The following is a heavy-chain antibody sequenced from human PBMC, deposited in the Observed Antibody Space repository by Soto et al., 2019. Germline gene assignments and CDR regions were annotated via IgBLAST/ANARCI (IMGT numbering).Heavy chain of an antibody. D-gene: IGHD3-10*01. CDR2: IYPGDSDT. CDR3: ARHQGSGSYPGYYGMDV. CDR1: GYSFTSYW. J-gene: IGHJ6*02. V-gene: IGHV5-51*01. Sequence: PGESLKISCKGSGYSFTSYWIGWVRQMPGKGLEWMGIIYPGDSDTRYSPSFQGQVTISADKSIGTAYLQWSSLKASDTAMYYCARHQGSGSYPGYYGMDVWGQGTTVTVSS.